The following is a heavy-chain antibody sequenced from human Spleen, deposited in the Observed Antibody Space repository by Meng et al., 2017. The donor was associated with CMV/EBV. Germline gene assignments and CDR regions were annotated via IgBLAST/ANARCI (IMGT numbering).Heavy chain of an antibody. D-gene: IGHD5-24*01. Sequence: SCAVYGGSFSDYYWSWIRQPPGKGLEWIGEINHLRSTNYNPSLESRVTISVDTSKNQFSLKLSSVTAADTAVYYCARGEDPNRRFNGMDVWGQGTTVTVSS. CDR1: GGSFSDYY. CDR3: ARGEDPNRRFNGMDV. CDR2: INHLRST. J-gene: IGHJ6*02. V-gene: IGHV4-34*01.